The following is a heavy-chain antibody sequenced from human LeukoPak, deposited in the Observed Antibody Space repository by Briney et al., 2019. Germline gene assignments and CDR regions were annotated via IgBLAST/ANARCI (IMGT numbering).Heavy chain of an antibody. CDR3: ARVPYYYGSGSYYPPPLYGMDV. CDR1: GGSISSYY. J-gene: IGHJ6*02. CDR2: IYYSGST. Sequence: PSETLSLTCTVSGGSISSYYWSWIRQPPGKGLEWIGYIYYSGSTNYNPSLKSRVTISVDTSKNQFSLKLSSVTAADTAVYYCARVPYYYGSGSYYPPPLYGMDVWGQGTTVTVS. D-gene: IGHD3-10*01. V-gene: IGHV4-59*01.